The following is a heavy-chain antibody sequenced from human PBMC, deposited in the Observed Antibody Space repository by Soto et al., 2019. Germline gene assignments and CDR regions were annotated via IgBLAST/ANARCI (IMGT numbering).Heavy chain of an antibody. CDR1: GGSISSYY. CDR2: IYYSGST. CDR3: ARSYSGYDIVGFDP. J-gene: IGHJ5*02. Sequence: QVQLQESGPGLVKPSETLSLTCTVSGGSISSYYWSWIRQPPGKGLEWIGYIYYSGSTNYNPSLKSRVTISVDTSKNQFSRKLSSVTAADTAVYYCARSYSGYDIVGFDPWGQGTLVTVSS. D-gene: IGHD5-12*01. V-gene: IGHV4-59*08.